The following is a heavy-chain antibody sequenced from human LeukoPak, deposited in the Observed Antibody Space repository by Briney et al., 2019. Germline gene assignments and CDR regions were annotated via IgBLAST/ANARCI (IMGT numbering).Heavy chain of an antibody. Sequence: GSLRLSCAASGFSFSSYWMHWVRQAPGKGLVWVSRIKTDGSSATYADSVKGRFTISRDNAKNTLYLQMNSLRAEDTAVYYCARDYDYYVFDYWGQGTLVTVSS. CDR3: ARDYDYYVFDY. CDR2: IKTDGSSA. V-gene: IGHV3-74*01. CDR1: GFSFSSYW. J-gene: IGHJ4*02. D-gene: IGHD5-12*01.